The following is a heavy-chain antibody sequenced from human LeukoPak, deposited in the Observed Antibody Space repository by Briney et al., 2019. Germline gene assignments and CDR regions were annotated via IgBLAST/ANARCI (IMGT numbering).Heavy chain of an antibody. D-gene: IGHD2/OR15-2a*01. CDR1: GGSFSGDY. CDR2: INHSVST. CDR3: ARGNSSLFDY. Sequence: SETLSLTCAVYGGSFSGDYWSWIRQPPGKGLEWIGEINHSVSTNYNPSLKSRVTISVDTSKNQFSLKLRSVTAADTAVYYCARGNSSLFDYWGQGTLVTVSS. V-gene: IGHV4-34*01. J-gene: IGHJ4*02.